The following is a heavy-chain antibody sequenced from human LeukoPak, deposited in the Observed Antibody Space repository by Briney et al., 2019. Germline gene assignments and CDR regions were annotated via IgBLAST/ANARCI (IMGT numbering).Heavy chain of an antibody. V-gene: IGHV3-23*01. J-gene: IGHJ6*02. D-gene: IGHD5-12*01. CDR1: GFTFTKYA. Sequence: PGGSLRLSCAASGFTFTKYAMNWVRQAPGKGLEWVSAISSRGGTTAYADSVKGRFTISRDTSKNTLYLQMNSLRVEDTAVYYCAKDPRGYGGHDYVHYYNGMDVWGPGTTVTVSS. CDR2: ISSRGGTT. CDR3: AKDPRGYGGHDYVHYYNGMDV.